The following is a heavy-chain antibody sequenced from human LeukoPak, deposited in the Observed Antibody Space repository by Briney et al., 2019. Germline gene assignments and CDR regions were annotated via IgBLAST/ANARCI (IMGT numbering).Heavy chain of an antibody. Sequence: GGSPRLSCAASGFTFSGYDMDWVRQAPGKGLEWVSSISGSSSYIYYADSMKGRFTISRDNGKNSLYLQMNSLRAEDTAIYYCATYRQVLLPFESWGQGTLVTVSS. CDR2: ISGSSSYI. D-gene: IGHD2-8*02. CDR3: ATYRQVLLPFES. CDR1: GFTFSGYD. J-gene: IGHJ4*02. V-gene: IGHV3-21*04.